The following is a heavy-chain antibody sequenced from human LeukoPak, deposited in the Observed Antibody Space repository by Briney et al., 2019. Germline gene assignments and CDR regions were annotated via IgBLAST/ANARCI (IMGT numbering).Heavy chain of an antibody. V-gene: IGHV3-30*18. Sequence: GGSLRLSCVVSGFTISCYGRHWLRQAPGKGLEWVAVISYDETVKYYADSVKGRFTISRDNSKSTLFLQMDSLRAEDTATYYCVKVWSQRLQFGHSYYWGQGTLVTVSS. CDR3: VKVWSQRLQFGHSYY. D-gene: IGHD2-21*01. J-gene: IGHJ4*02. CDR1: GFTISCYG. CDR2: ISYDETVK.